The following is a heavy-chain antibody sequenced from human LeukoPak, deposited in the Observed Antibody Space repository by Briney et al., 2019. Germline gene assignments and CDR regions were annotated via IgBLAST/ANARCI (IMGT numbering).Heavy chain of an antibody. CDR3: ARGGGLDV. CDR1: GFTFSSYA. Sequence: GGSLRLSCAASGFTFSSYAMSWVRQAPGKGLEWVSSISSSSSYIYYADSVKGRFTISRDNAKNSLYLQMSNLRAEDTAVYFCARGGGLDVWGQGATVTVSS. J-gene: IGHJ6*02. V-gene: IGHV3-21*04. D-gene: IGHD3-16*01. CDR2: ISSSSSYI.